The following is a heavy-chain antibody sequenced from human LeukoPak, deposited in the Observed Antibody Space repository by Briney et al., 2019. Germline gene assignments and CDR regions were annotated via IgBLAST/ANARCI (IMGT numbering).Heavy chain of an antibody. J-gene: IGHJ5*02. Sequence: PSETLSLTCAVYGGSFSGYYWSWIRQPPGKGLEWIGEINHSGSTNYNPSLKSRVTISVDTSKNQFSLKLSSVTAADTAVYYCAREVVPAAISRWKPSGDWFDPWGQGTLVTVSS. D-gene: IGHD2-2*01. V-gene: IGHV4-34*01. CDR2: INHSGST. CDR3: AREVVPAAISRWKPSGDWFDP. CDR1: GGSFSGYY.